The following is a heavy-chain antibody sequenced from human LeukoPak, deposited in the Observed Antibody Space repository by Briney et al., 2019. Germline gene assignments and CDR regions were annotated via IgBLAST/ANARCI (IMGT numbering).Heavy chain of an antibody. CDR3: ARDWGVEVRGVTFDAFDI. Sequence: SETLSLTCAVYGGSFSGYYWSWIRQPPGKGLEWIGEINHSGSTNYNPSLKSRVTISVDTSKNQFSLKLSSVTAADTAVYYCARDWGVEVRGVTFDAFDIWGQGTMVTVSS. D-gene: IGHD3-10*01. J-gene: IGHJ3*02. V-gene: IGHV4-34*01. CDR2: INHSGST. CDR1: GGSFSGYY.